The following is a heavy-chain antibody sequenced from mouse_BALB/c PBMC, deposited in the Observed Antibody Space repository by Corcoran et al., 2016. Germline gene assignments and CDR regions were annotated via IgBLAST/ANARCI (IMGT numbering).Heavy chain of an antibody. Sequence: QVQLQQSGAELMKPGASVKISCKATGYTFSSYWIEWVKQRPGHGLEWIGEILPGSGSTNYNEKFKGKATFTADTSSNTAYMQLSSLTSEDSAVYYCARREAYYGPRLAYWGQGTLVTVSA. J-gene: IGHJ3*01. CDR3: ARREAYYGPRLAY. V-gene: IGHV1-9*01. CDR1: GYTFSSYW. CDR2: ILPGSGST. D-gene: IGHD2-10*01.